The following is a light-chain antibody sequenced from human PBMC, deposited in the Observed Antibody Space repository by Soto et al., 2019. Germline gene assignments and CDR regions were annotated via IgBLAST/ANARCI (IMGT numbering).Light chain of an antibody. CDR3: QQYGDSLPLT. V-gene: IGKV3-20*01. CDR2: GPS. J-gene: IGKJ3*01. CDR1: QTVTSSN. Sequence: EFVLTQSPDTLSLPPGERATLSCRASQTVTSSNVAWYQQKPGQAPRPLVYGPSTRATGVPDRFSGSGSGTDFTLTISRLEPEDFAVYYCQQYGDSLPLTVGRGTKVEIK.